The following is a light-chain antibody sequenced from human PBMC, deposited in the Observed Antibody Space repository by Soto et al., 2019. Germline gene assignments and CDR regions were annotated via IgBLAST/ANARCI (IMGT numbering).Light chain of an antibody. CDR2: WAS. V-gene: IGKV4-1*01. J-gene: IGKJ2*01. Sequence: DIVMTQSPDSLAVSLGERVTINCKYSQSVLYSSNNKNDLGWYQQKPGQPPKLLIYWASTRESGVPDRFSGSGSGTDFTLTINSLQAEDVAVYYCQQYYSPPYTFGQGTKLEIK. CDR1: QSVLYSSNNKND. CDR3: QQYYSPPYT.